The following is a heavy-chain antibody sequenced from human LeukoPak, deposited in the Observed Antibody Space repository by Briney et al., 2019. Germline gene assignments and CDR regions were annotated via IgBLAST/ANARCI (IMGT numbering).Heavy chain of an antibody. CDR1: GDSINSNY. Sequence: SETLSLTCSVSGDSINSNYWSWMRQPPGKGLEWIGYIYYGGSTNYNPSLKSRVSMSVDTSKNQFSLNLSSVIAADTAVYHCARLLAGCPGGRCRAHFDYWGQGTLVTVSS. D-gene: IGHD2-15*01. CDR2: IYYGGST. CDR3: ARLLAGCPGGRCRAHFDY. J-gene: IGHJ4*02. V-gene: IGHV4-59*01.